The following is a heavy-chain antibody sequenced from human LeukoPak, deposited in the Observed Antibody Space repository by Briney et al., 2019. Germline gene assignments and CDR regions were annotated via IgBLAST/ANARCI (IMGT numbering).Heavy chain of an antibody. CDR1: GFTFDDYA. Sequence: GRSLRLSCAASGFTFDDYAMHWVRQAPGKGLEWVSGISWNSGSIGYADSVKGRFTISRDNAKNSLYLQMNSLRAEDTALYYCASGGSYSYYYFDRWGQGTLVTVSS. D-gene: IGHD1-26*01. V-gene: IGHV3-9*01. CDR2: ISWNSGSI. J-gene: IGHJ4*02. CDR3: ASGGSYSYYYFDR.